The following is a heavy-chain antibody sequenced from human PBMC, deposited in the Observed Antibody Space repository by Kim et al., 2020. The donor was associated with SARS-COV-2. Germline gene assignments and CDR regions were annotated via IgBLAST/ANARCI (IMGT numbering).Heavy chain of an antibody. V-gene: IGHV6-1*01. J-gene: IGHJ4*02. CDR3: ARADYDILTGAKWAYFDY. CDR1: GDSVSSNSAA. CDR2: TYYRSKWYN. Sequence: SQTLSLTCAISGDSVSSNSAAWNWIRQSPSRGLEWLGRTYYRSKWYNDYAVSVKSRITINPDTSKNQFSLQLNSVTPEDTAVYYCARADYDILTGAKWAYFDYWGQGTLVTVSS. D-gene: IGHD3-9*01.